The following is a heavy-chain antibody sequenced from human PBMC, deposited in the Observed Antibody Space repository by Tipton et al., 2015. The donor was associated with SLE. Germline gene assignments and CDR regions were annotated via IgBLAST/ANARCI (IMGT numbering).Heavy chain of an antibody. D-gene: IGHD5-18*01. CDR1: GGSISSGTY. J-gene: IGHJ4*02. CDR2: VFYGAYT. V-gene: IGHV4-39*07. Sequence: LRLSCTVSGGSISSGTYWGWIRQPPGKALEWIGSVFYGAYTYYNPSLKSRVTISLDTSKNQFSLRLSSVTAADTAVYYCAKMDTAMVTENWGQGTLVTVSS. CDR3: AKMDTAMVTEN.